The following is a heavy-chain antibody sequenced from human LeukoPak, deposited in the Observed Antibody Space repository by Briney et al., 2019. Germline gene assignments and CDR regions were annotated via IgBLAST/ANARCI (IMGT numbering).Heavy chain of an antibody. J-gene: IGHJ4*02. Sequence: GGSLRLSCAASRLTFSYYPMHWVRQAPGKGLEWVAVISYDGSNQYYADSVRGRFTISRDNSKNTLSLQVNSLRPEDTAVYYCARPIENGSGSYYFEYWGQGTLVTVSS. CDR2: ISYDGSNQ. CDR3: ARPIENGSGSYYFEY. V-gene: IGHV3-30-3*01. D-gene: IGHD3-10*01. CDR1: RLTFSYYP.